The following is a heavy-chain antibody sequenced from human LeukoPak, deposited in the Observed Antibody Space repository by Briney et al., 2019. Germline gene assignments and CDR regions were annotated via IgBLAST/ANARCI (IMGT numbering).Heavy chain of an antibody. CDR3: ARDLSSGWENYFDY. V-gene: IGHV3-21*01. Sequence: GGSLRLSCEASGFTFTTYSMTWVRQAPGKGLEWVSIISSGSSAIFSADALKGRFTISRDNAKNSLYLQMNSLRAEDTAVYYCARDLSSGWENYFDYWGQGTLVTVSS. D-gene: IGHD6-19*01. CDR2: ISSGSSAI. J-gene: IGHJ4*02. CDR1: GFTFTTYS.